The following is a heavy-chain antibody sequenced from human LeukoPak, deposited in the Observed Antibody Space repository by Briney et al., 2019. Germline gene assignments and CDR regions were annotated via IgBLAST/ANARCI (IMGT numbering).Heavy chain of an antibody. CDR2: MNPNSGNT. J-gene: IGHJ6*02. CDR3: ARIPSMVRGVIPYGMDV. D-gene: IGHD3-10*01. V-gene: IGHV1-8*01. CDR1: GYTFTSYD. Sequence: ASVKVSCKASGYTFTSYDINWVRQATGQGLEWMGWMNPNSGNTGYAQKFQGRVTMTRNTSISTAHMELSSLRSEDTAVYYCARIPSMVRGVIPYGMDVWGQGTTVTVSS.